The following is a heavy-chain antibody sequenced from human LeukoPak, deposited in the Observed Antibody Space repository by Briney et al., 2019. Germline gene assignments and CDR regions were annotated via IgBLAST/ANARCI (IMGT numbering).Heavy chain of an antibody. CDR3: ARVQRWGYSNYFDY. CDR2: INWNGAST. CDR1: GFTFDEHG. D-gene: IGHD4-11*01. J-gene: IGHJ4*02. Sequence: GGSLRLSCAASGFTFDEHGMSWVRQAPGKGLEGVSGINWNGASTDYADSVKGRFTISRDNAKNSLYLQMNSLRAEDTALYYCARVQRWGYSNYFDYWGQGTLVTVSS. V-gene: IGHV3-20*04.